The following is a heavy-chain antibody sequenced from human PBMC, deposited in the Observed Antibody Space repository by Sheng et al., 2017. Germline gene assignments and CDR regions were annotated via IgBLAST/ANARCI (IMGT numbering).Heavy chain of an antibody. CDR1: GFIFSDYY. J-gene: IGHJ4*02. V-gene: IGHV3-11*04. Sequence: QVQLVESGGGLVKPGGSVRLSCAASGFIFSDYYMIWIRQAPGKGLEYVSYISSRGRTTYHTDSVKGRFTISRDNAKNSLYLQMNSLRAEDTAVYYCARESQSIFDYWARERWSPSPQ. CDR3: ARESQSIFDY. CDR2: ISSRGRTT.